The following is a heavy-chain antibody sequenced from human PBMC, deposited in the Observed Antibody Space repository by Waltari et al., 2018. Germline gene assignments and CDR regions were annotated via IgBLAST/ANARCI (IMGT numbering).Heavy chain of an antibody. CDR3: ARAGYSYGGDY. CDR2: IYTSGIT. D-gene: IGHD5-18*01. Sequence: QVQLQESGPGLVKPSQTLSLTCTVSGGSISSGSYYWSWIRQPAGKGLEWIGRIYTSGITNYNPSLKSRVTIAVDTSKNQFSLKLSSVTAADTAVYYCARAGYSYGGDYWGQGTLVTVSS. J-gene: IGHJ4*02. V-gene: IGHV4-61*02. CDR1: GGSISSGSYY.